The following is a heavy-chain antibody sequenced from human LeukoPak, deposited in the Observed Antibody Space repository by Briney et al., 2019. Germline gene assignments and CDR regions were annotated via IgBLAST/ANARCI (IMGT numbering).Heavy chain of an antibody. CDR1: GGSISSGSYY. D-gene: IGHD2-8*01. J-gene: IGHJ6*03. Sequence: SETLSLTCTVSGGSISSGSYYWSWIRQPAGKGLEWIGRIYTSGSTNYNPSLKSRVTISVDTSKNQFSLKLSSVTAADTAVYYCAREAGGSHGRIYYMDVWGKGTTVTISS. CDR3: AREAGGSHGRIYYMDV. CDR2: IYTSGST. V-gene: IGHV4-61*02.